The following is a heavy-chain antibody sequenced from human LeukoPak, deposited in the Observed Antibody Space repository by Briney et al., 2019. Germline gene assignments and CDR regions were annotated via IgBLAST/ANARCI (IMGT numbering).Heavy chain of an antibody. CDR1: GFMFKIYA. CDR2: ITGSGVST. V-gene: IGHV3-23*01. Sequence: GGSQRLSFTPSGFMFKIYAISWPRQAPGKGLECVSGITGSGVSTYYGDSVKGRFTISRDTSNNMLYLQMNSLIAEYTAIDYCAKAFREYSSSSYSAFDTWGQGTMVIVSS. D-gene: IGHD2-21*01. J-gene: IGHJ3*02. CDR3: AKAFREYSSSSYSAFDT.